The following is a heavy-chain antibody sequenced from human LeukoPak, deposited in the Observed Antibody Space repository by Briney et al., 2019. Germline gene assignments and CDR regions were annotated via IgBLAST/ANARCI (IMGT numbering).Heavy chain of an antibody. CDR1: EFTFSSYA. J-gene: IGHJ4*02. CDR2: ISSNGGST. V-gene: IGHV3-64*01. D-gene: IGHD6-6*01. Sequence: TGGSLRLSCAASEFTFSSYAMHWVRQAPGKGLEYVSAISSNGGSTYYANSVKGRFTISRDNSKNTLYLQMGSLRAEDMAVYYCARGVTDSSSSVPFTPPDYWGQGTLVTVSS. CDR3: ARGVTDSSSSVPFTPPDY.